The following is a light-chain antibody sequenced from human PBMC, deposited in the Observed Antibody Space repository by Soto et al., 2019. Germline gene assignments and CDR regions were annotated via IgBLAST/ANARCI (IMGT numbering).Light chain of an antibody. CDR1: QSISSW. V-gene: IGKV1-39*01. Sequence: IHLNNSPSSLSASLAYGLTLTAPATQSISSWLAWYQQKRGKARKLLIFAASRLQSEVPSRFGGSGSGTDFTLTISSLQPEDFATYYCQQSYSTPYTFGQGTKVDI. J-gene: IGKJ2*01. CDR2: AAS. CDR3: QQSYSTPYT.